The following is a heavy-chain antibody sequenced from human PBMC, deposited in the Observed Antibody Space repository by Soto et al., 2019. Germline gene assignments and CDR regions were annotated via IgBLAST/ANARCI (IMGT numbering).Heavy chain of an antibody. D-gene: IGHD5-18*01. J-gene: IGHJ4*02. CDR3: ARAGRGYSYGYSDY. CDR1: GVTFSSYA. CDR2: IIPIFGTA. V-gene: IGHV1-69*13. Sequence: GASVKVSCKASGVTFSSYAIRWLRQAPGQGLEWMGGIIPIFGTANYAQKFQGRVTITADESTSTAYMELSSLRSEDTAVYYCARAGRGYSYGYSDYWGQGTLVTVSS.